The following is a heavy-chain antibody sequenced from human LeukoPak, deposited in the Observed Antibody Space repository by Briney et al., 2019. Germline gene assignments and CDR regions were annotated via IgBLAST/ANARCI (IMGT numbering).Heavy chain of an antibody. CDR2: IYHSGST. D-gene: IGHD3-22*01. CDR1: GGSISSSNW. J-gene: IGHJ6*02. V-gene: IGHV4-4*02. Sequence: SGTLSLTCAVSGGSISSSNWWSWVRQPPGKGLEWIGEIYHSGSTNYNPSLKSRVTISADKSKNQFSLKLSSVTAADTAVYYCARDPHPYYYDSSGYYPSYYYYGMDVWGQGTTVTVSS. CDR3: ARDPHPYYYDSSGYYPSYYYYGMDV.